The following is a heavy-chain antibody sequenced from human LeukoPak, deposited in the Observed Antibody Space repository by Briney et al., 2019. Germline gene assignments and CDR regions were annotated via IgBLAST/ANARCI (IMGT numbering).Heavy chain of an antibody. V-gene: IGHV4-4*07. CDR2: IYTSGST. Sequence: SEALSHTCTVSGGSISSYYWSWIRQPAGKGLEWIGRIYTSGSTNYNPSLKSRVTMSVDTSKNQFSLKLSSVTAADTAVYYCAATYSSGWYYFDYWGQGTLVTVSS. D-gene: IGHD6-19*01. CDR3: AATYSSGWYYFDY. CDR1: GGSISSYY. J-gene: IGHJ4*02.